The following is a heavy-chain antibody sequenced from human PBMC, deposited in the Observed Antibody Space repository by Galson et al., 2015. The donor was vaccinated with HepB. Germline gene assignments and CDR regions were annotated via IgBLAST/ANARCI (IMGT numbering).Heavy chain of an antibody. Sequence: SLRLSCAASGFTFSSYGMHWVRQAPGKGLEWMAVISYDGSNKYYADSVKGRFTISRDNSKNTMYLQMNSLRAGDTAVYYCAKVGTGYYDSSGTYYFDYWGQGTLVTVSS. J-gene: IGHJ4*02. CDR2: ISYDGSNK. V-gene: IGHV3-30*18. CDR1: GFTFSSYG. D-gene: IGHD3-22*01. CDR3: AKVGTGYYDSSGTYYFDY.